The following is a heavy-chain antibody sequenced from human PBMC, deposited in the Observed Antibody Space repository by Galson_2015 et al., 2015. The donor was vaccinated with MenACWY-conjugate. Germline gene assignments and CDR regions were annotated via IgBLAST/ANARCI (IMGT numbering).Heavy chain of an antibody. J-gene: IGHJ6*02. Sequence: SVKVSCKASGYTFTSYGISWARQAPGQGLEWMGWISAYNGNTNYAQKLQGRVTMTTDTSTSTAYMELRSLRSDDTAVYYCARVESFVVVVAATVYGMDVWGQGTTVTVSS. CDR1: GYTFTSYG. D-gene: IGHD2-15*01. CDR2: ISAYNGNT. CDR3: ARVESFVVVVAATVYGMDV. V-gene: IGHV1-18*04.